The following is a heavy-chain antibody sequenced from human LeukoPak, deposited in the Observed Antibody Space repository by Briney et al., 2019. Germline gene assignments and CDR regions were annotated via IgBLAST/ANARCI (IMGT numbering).Heavy chain of an antibody. CDR2: IYSGGST. Sequence: PGGSLRLSCAASGFTVSSNYMSWVRQAPGKGLEWVSVIYSGGSTYCADSVKGRFTISRDSSKNILYLQMNSLRVADTAVYYCAKDRCSNGIGCYYYYMDVWGKGTTVTISS. CDR1: GFTVSSNY. J-gene: IGHJ6*03. V-gene: IGHV3-53*05. D-gene: IGHD2-8*01. CDR3: AKDRCSNGIGCYYYYMDV.